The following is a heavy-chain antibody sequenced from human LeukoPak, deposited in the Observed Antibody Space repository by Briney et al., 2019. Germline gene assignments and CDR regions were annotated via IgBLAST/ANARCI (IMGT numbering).Heavy chain of an antibody. V-gene: IGHV4-59*01. CDR2: IYYSGST. Sequence: SETLSLTCTVSGGSISSYYWSWIRQPPGKGLEWIGYIYYSGSTNYNPSLKSRVTISVDTSKNQFSLKLSSVTAADTAVYYCASGERGSGWYDYWGQGTLVTVSS. CDR1: GGSISSYY. J-gene: IGHJ4*02. D-gene: IGHD6-19*01. CDR3: ASGERGSGWYDY.